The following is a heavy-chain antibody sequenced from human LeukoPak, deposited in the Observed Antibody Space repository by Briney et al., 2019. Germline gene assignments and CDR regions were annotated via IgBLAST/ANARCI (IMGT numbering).Heavy chain of an antibody. Sequence: GGSLRLSCAASGFTLSTYAMSWVRQAPGKGLEWVSAISGRAGSTYYADSVKGRFTISRDNSENTLFLQMNSLRAEDTAVYYCAKGGDSVWGSYRYLDFWGQGTLVTVSS. D-gene: IGHD3-16*02. CDR2: ISGRAGST. CDR3: AKGGDSVWGSYRYLDF. V-gene: IGHV3-23*01. J-gene: IGHJ4*02. CDR1: GFTLSTYA.